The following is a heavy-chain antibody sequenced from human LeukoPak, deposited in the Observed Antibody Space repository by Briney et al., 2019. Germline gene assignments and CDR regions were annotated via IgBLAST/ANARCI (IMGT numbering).Heavy chain of an antibody. D-gene: IGHD3-9*01. J-gene: IGHJ4*02. CDR2: IKGASGGGTT. V-gene: IGHV3-15*01. CDR1: GFSFSDAW. CDR3: TTDLTWLFNFAY. Sequence: GGSLRLSCAASGFSFSDAWMTWVRQAPGRGLEWLGRIKGASGGGTTDLAAPVKGRFTMSRDDSKNTVYLQMDRLQTEDTAVYYCTTDLTWLFNFAYWGQGTLVTVSS.